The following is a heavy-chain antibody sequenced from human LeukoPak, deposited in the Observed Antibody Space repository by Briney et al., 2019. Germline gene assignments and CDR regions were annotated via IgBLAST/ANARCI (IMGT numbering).Heavy chain of an antibody. Sequence: SGGGVVQPGRSLRLSCAASGFTFSSYAMHWVRQAPGKGLEWVAVISYDGSNKYYADSVKGRFTISRDNSKNTLYLQMNSLRAEDTAVYYCARGREDIVGATYDYWGQGTLVTVSS. CDR3: ARGREDIVGATYDY. J-gene: IGHJ4*02. CDR2: ISYDGSNK. D-gene: IGHD1-26*01. V-gene: IGHV3-30-3*01. CDR1: GFTFSSYA.